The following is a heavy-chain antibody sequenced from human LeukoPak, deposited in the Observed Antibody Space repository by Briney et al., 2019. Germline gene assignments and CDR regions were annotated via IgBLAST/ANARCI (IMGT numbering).Heavy chain of an antibody. Sequence: GESLKISCAASGFTFSGSAMHWVRQASGKGLEWVGRIRSKANSYATAYAASVKGRFTISRDDSKNTAYLQMNSLKTEDTDVYYCTSPSGRGVQNWFDPWGQGTLVTVSS. J-gene: IGHJ5*02. D-gene: IGHD3-10*01. CDR3: TSPSGRGVQNWFDP. V-gene: IGHV3-73*01. CDR2: IRSKANSYAT. CDR1: GFTFSGSA.